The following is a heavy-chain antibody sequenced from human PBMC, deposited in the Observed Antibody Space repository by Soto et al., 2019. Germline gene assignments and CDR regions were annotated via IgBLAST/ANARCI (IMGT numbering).Heavy chain of an antibody. CDR1: GASIINYY. V-gene: IGHV4-59*04. Sequence: SETLSLTCTVSGASIINYYWAWIRQSPGGGLESIVYVSNTATTTYYNPSLKSRVIISVDRSKNQFSLNLSSVTAADTAVYYCATVWFGESQHWGQGTLVTVSS. J-gene: IGHJ1*01. CDR2: VSNTATT. CDR3: ATVWFGESQH. D-gene: IGHD3-10*01.